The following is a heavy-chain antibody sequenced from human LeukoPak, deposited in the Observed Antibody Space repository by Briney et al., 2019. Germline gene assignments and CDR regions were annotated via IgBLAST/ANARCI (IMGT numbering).Heavy chain of an antibody. J-gene: IGHJ5*02. CDR3: ARGDWGYCSGGSCPNWFDP. D-gene: IGHD2-15*01. V-gene: IGHV4-59*01. CDR1: GGSISSYY. Sequence: SETLSLTCTVSGGSISSYYWSWIRQPPGKGLEWIGYIYYSGRTNYNPSLKSRVTISVDTSKNQFSLKLSSVTAAGTAVYYCARGDWGYCSGGSCPNWFDPWGQGTLVTVSS. CDR2: IYYSGRT.